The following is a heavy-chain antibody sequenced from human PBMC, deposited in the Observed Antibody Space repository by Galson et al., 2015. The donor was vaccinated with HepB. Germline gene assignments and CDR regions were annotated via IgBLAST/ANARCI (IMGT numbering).Heavy chain of an antibody. D-gene: IGHD3-9*01. V-gene: IGHV3-20*04. CDR1: EFSFDEYG. Sequence: SLRLSCAASEFSFDEYGMSWVRQTPGKGLEWISAINWSGGRTGYAASVKGRFTISRDNAKKSLYLQMNRLRAEDTAFYYCARDQGYYDILTGYFPYYFDHWGRGTLVTVSS. CDR2: INWSGGRT. CDR3: ARDQGYYDILTGYFPYYFDH. J-gene: IGHJ4*02.